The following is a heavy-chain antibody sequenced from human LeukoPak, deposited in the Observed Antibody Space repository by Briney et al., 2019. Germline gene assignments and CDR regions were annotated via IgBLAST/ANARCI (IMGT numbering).Heavy chain of an antibody. J-gene: IGHJ5*02. Sequence: SVKVSCKASGYTFTGYYMHWVRQAPGQGLEWMGGIIPMFGTANYAQKFQGRVTITADKSTSTAYMELSSLRSEDTAVYYCARDPSITMVRGVIWASWFDPWGQGTLVTVSS. CDR3: ARDPSITMVRGVIWASWFDP. V-gene: IGHV1-69*06. D-gene: IGHD3-10*01. CDR2: IIPMFGTA. CDR1: GYTFTGYY.